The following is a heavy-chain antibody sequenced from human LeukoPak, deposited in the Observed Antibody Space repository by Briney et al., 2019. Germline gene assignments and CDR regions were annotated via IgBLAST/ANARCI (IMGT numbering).Heavy chain of an antibody. V-gene: IGHV1-2*02. CDR3: ARCDRLVDSSDYYDVFDY. D-gene: IGHD3-22*01. Sequence: ASVKVSCKASGYSFTDKYMHWVRQAPGQGLEWMGWINPNSGGTNYAQKFQGRVTMTTDTSMSTAYMELSRLTSDDTAVYYCARCDRLVDSSDYYDVFDYWGQGTLVTVSS. CDR1: GYSFTDKY. CDR2: INPNSGGT. J-gene: IGHJ4*02.